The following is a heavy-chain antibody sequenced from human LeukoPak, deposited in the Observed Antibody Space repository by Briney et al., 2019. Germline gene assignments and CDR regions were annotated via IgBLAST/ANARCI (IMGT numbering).Heavy chain of an antibody. CDR1: GFTFCSHA. D-gene: IGHD2-2*01. CDR2: ISGSGGST. CDR3: AKIGHCSSTSCPFGY. V-gene: IGHV3-23*01. J-gene: IGHJ4*02. Sequence: GASLRLSCAAPGFTFCSHAMSWVRQAPGEGGGWGSAISGSGGSTYYADSVKGRFTISRDNSKNTLYLQMNSLRAEDTAVYYCAKIGHCSSTSCPFGYWGQGTLVTVSS.